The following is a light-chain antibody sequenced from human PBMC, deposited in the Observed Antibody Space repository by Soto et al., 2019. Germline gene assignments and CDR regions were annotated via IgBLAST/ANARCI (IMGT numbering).Light chain of an antibody. CDR1: QSVLYSSNNKNY. CDR3: QQYYSPPPWT. J-gene: IGKJ1*01. Sequence: DIVMTQSPDSLAVSLGERATINCKSSQSVLYSSNNKNYLAWYQQKPGQPPKLLIYWASTRESGVPDRFSGSGSGTDLTLTISSLQAEDVAVYYCQQYYSPPPWTFGQGTKVEIK. V-gene: IGKV4-1*01. CDR2: WAS.